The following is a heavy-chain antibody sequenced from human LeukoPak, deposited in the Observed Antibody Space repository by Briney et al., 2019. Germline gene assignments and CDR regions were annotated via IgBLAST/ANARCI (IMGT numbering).Heavy chain of an antibody. V-gene: IGHV4-39*07. CDR1: GGSISSSSYY. CDR3: ATVGRRSYYYDSSGSPPDY. CDR2: IYYSGST. Sequence: SETLSLTCTVSGGSISSSSYYWGWIRQPPGKGLEWIGSIYYSGSTYYNPSLKSRVTISVDTSKNQFSLKLSSVTAADTAVYYCATVGRRSYYYDSSGSPPDYWGQGTLVTVSS. J-gene: IGHJ4*02. D-gene: IGHD3-22*01.